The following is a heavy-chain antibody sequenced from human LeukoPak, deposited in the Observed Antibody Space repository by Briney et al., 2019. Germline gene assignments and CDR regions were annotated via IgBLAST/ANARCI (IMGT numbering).Heavy chain of an antibody. CDR2: FKSKVDGGTT. CDR3: TAATGYTYGKLPYFDY. D-gene: IGHD5-18*01. V-gene: IGHV3-15*07. Sequence: WIRQAPGKGLEWVGRFKSKVDGGTTDYAAPVKGRFTISRDDSKNMLYLQLNSLTTEDTAVYYCTAATGYTYGKLPYFDYWGQGTLVTVSS. J-gene: IGHJ4*02.